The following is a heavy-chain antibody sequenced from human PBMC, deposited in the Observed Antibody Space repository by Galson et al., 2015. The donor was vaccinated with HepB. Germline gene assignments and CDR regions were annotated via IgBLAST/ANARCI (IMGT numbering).Heavy chain of an antibody. J-gene: IGHJ6*02. CDR1: GYTFTSYG. CDR2: ISAYNGNT. V-gene: IGHV1-18*01. D-gene: IGHD1-26*01. Sequence: SAKVSCKASGYTFTSYGISWVRQAPGQGLEWMGWISAYNGNTNYAQKLQGRVTMTTDTSTSTAYMELRSLRSDDTAVYYCARDGKQKGYYYYGMDVWGQGTTVTVSS. CDR3: ARDGKQKGYYYYGMDV.